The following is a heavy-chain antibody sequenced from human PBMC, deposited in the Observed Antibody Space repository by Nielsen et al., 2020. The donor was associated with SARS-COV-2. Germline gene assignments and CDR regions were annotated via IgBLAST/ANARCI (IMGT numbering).Heavy chain of an antibody. Sequence: GGSLRLSCKGSGYSFTSYWISWVRQMPGKGLEWMGIIYPGDSDTRYSPSFQGQVTISADKSISTAYLQWSSLKASDTAMYYCARRDSRYYYGMDVWGQGTTVTVSS. CDR1: GYSFTSYW. J-gene: IGHJ6*02. V-gene: IGHV5-51*01. CDR3: ARRDSRYYYGMDV. D-gene: IGHD3/OR15-3a*01. CDR2: IYPGDSDT.